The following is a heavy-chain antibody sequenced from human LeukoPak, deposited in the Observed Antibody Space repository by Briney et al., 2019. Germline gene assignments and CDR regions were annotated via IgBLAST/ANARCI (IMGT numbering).Heavy chain of an antibody. Sequence: ASVKVSCKASGHTFAGYYIHWVRQGPGRGLEWMGWINPNTGGTNYAQKFQDRVTMTRDTSISTAYMELSSLRSDDTAMYYCARDVLLAVPALDYWGQGTLVTVSS. CDR2: INPNTGGT. CDR1: GHTFAGYY. CDR3: ARDVLLAVPALDY. V-gene: IGHV1-2*02. J-gene: IGHJ4*02. D-gene: IGHD6-19*01.